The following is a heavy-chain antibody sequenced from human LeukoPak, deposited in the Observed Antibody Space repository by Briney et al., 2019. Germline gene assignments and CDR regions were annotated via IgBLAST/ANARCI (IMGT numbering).Heavy chain of an antibody. D-gene: IGHD2-2*01. CDR1: GFTFSSYS. CDR2: ISSSSSTI. V-gene: IGHV3-48*01. CDR3: AKDPYGTRYFDY. Sequence: GGSLRLSCAASGFTFSSYSMNWVRQAPGKGQEWVSYISSSSSTIYYADSVKGRFTISRDNSKNTVYLQMNSLRAEDTAVYYCAKDPYGTRYFDYWGQGTLVTVSS. J-gene: IGHJ4*02.